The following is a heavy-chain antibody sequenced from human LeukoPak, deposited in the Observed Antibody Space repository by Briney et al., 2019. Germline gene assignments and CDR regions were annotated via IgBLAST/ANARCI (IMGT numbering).Heavy chain of an antibody. CDR3: ARAYSSSWYWNWFDP. V-gene: IGHV4-38-2*02. CDR2: IYHSGST. Sequence: SETLSLTCTVSGYSISSGYYWGWIRQPPGKGLEWIGSIYHSGSTYYNPPLKSRVTISVDTSKNQFSLKLSSVTAADTAVYYCARAYSSSWYWNWFDPWGQGTLVTVSS. CDR1: GYSISSGYY. D-gene: IGHD6-13*01. J-gene: IGHJ5*02.